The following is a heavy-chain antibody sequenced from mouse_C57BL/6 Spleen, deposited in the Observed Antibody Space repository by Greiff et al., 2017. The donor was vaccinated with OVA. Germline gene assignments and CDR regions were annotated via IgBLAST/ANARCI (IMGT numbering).Heavy chain of an antibody. CDR1: GYTFPSYW. J-gene: IGHJ2*01. CDR2: IDPSDSYT. D-gene: IGHD2-4*01. CDR3: ARGGLRPLYYFDY. V-gene: IGHV1-50*01. Sequence: VQLQQPGAELVKPGASVKLSCKASGYTFPSYWMQWVKQRPGQGLEWIGEIDPSDSYTNSNQKFKGKATLTVDTSSSTAYKQLSSLTSEDSAVYYCARGGLRPLYYFDYWGQGTTLTVSS.